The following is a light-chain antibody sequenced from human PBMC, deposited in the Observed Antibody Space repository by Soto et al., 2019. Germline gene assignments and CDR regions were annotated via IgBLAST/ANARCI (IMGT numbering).Light chain of an antibody. CDR1: SSNIGAGYD. CDR3: QSYDSSLSGWV. Sequence: QSVLTQPPSVSGAPGQRVIISCTGSSSNIGAGYDVHWYQQPPGTAPKLLIYGNSNRPSGVPDRFSGSKSGTSASLAITGLQAEDEADYYCQSYDSSLSGWVFGGGTKLTVL. CDR2: GNS. J-gene: IGLJ3*02. V-gene: IGLV1-40*01.